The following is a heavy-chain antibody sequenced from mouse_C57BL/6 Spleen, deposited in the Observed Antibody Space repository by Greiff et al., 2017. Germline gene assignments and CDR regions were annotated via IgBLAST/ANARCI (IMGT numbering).Heavy chain of an antibody. CDR2: IDPADSET. V-gene: IGHV1-52*01. J-gene: IGHJ2*01. Sequence: VQLQQPGAELVRPGSSVKLSCKASGYTFTSFWMHWVKPRPIQGLEWIGNIDPADSETHYNQKFKDKATLTVDKSSSTAYMQLSSLTSEDSAVYYCARDYYFDCWGKGTTLTVSS. CDR3: ARDYYFDC. CDR1: GYTFTSFW.